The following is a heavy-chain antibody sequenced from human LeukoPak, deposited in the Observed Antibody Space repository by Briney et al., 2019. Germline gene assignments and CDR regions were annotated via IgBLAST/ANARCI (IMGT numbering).Heavy chain of an antibody. CDR1: GGSISSYY. CDR2: IYYSGST. V-gene: IGHV4-59*08. D-gene: IGHD1-26*01. Sequence: SETLSLTCTVSGGSISSYYWSWIRQPPGKGLEWIGYIYYSGSTNYNPSLKSRVTISVDTSKNQFSLKLSSVTAADTAVYYCARFGSGSPKDYYYYGMDVWGQGTTVTASS. CDR3: ARFGSGSPKDYYYYGMDV. J-gene: IGHJ6*02.